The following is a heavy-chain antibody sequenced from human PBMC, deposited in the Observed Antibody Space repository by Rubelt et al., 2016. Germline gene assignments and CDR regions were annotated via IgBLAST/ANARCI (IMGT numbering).Heavy chain of an antibody. J-gene: IGHJ4*02. CDR2: VYSSGDT. CDR3: ARGNGYSSGWYVDY. D-gene: IGHD6-19*01. CDR1: GGSISSYY. V-gene: IGHV4-4*07. Sequence: QVQLQESGPGLVKPSETLSLTCTVSGGSISSYYWSWIRQPPGKGLEWIGRVYSSGDTNYNPSLKSRVAISVDTSKNQFSLKLSSVTAADTAVYYCARGNGYSSGWYVDYWGQGTLVTVSS.